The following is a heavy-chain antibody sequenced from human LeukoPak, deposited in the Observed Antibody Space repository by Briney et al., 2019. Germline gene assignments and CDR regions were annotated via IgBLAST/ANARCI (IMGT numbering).Heavy chain of an antibody. CDR2: ISSSSSYT. J-gene: IGHJ6*04. Sequence: PGGSLRLSCAASRFTFSDYYMSWIRQAPGKGLEWVSYISSSSSYTNYADSVKGRFTISRDNAKNSLYLQMNSLRAEDTAVYYCARVICDYGDYRLYYGMDVWGKGTTVTVSS. D-gene: IGHD4-17*01. V-gene: IGHV3-11*06. CDR3: ARVICDYGDYRLYYGMDV. CDR1: RFTFSDYY.